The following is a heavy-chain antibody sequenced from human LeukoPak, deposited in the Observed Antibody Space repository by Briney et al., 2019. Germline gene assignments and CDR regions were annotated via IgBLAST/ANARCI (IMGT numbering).Heavy chain of an antibody. D-gene: IGHD3-10*01. CDR2: INHSGST. CDR1: GGSFSGYY. V-gene: IGHV4-34*01. J-gene: IGHJ6*04. Sequence: SETLSLTCAVYGGSFSGYYWSWIRQPPGKGLEWIGEINHSGSTNYNPSLKSRVTISVDTSKNQFSLKLSSVTAADTAVYYCARYRGVRGPLDVWGKGTTVTVSS. CDR3: ARYRGVRGPLDV.